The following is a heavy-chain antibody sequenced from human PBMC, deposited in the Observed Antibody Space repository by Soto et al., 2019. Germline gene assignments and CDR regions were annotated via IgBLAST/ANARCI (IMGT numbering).Heavy chain of an antibody. V-gene: IGHV4-39*07. D-gene: IGHD3-10*02. CDR3: ARTLFGWGIWFDP. CDR2: FYYSENT. Sequence: PSETLSLTSSVSGGSISSKSYSWGGIRQPPGKGLEWIGTFYYSENTYYNPSLKSRVTISVDTSKNQFSLKLSSVTAADTAVYYCARTLFGWGIWFDPWGQGTLVTVSS. J-gene: IGHJ5*02. CDR1: GGSISSKSYS.